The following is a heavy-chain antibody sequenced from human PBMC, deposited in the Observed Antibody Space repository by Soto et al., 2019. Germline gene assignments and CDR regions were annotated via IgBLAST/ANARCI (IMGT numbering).Heavy chain of an antibody. D-gene: IGHD3-22*01. CDR1: GGSVNSANYY. CDR2: IFYSGNSGST. Sequence: QVQLQASGPGLVKPSETLSLTCTVSGGSVNSANYYWSWIRQPPGEILQWIGYIFYSGNSGSTNYNPSVESRITISVDTSKNQFSLKLSSVTAANTALYYCTRVGISGYYGWFDPWGQGTLVTVSS. J-gene: IGHJ5*02. CDR3: TRVGISGYYGWFDP. V-gene: IGHV4-61*01.